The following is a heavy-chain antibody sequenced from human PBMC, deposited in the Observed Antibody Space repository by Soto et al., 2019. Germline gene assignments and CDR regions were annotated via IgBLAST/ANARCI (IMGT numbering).Heavy chain of an antibody. D-gene: IGHD1-7*01. V-gene: IGHV4-59*01. CDR2: IYYSGST. CDR3: ARGGAGTTTDYYYYYGMDV. CDR1: GGSTSSYY. J-gene: IGHJ6*02. Sequence: SETLSLTCTVSGGSTSSYYWSWIRQPPGKGLEWIGYIYYSGSTKYNPSLKSRVTISVDTSKNQFSLRLSSVTAADTAVYYCARGGAGTTTDYYYYYGMDVWGQGTTVTVS.